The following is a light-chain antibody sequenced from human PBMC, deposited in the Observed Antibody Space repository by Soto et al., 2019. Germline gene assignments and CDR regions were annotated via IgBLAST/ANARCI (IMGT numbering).Light chain of an antibody. Sequence: DIQMTKSPSTLAASVGDRVTITCRASQSISSWLAWYQQKPGKAPKLLIYDASSLESGVPSRFSGSGSGTEFTLTISSPQPDDFATYYCQHWTFGQGNKV. J-gene: IGKJ1*01. CDR2: DAS. V-gene: IGKV1-5*01. CDR1: QSISSW. CDR3: QHWT.